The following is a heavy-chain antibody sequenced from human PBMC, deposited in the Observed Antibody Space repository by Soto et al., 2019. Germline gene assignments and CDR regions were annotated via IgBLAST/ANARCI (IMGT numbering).Heavy chain of an antibody. CDR1: GFTFYNYA. D-gene: IGHD5-12*01. CDR3: ARGSRIVATIAYFDY. V-gene: IGHV3-23*01. J-gene: IGHJ4*02. Sequence: EVQLLESGRGLVQPGGSRRLSCAASGFTFYNYAMSWVRQAPGKGLEWVSTISGSGGSTYYADSVKGRFTISRDNSKNTLYLEMNRLRADDTAVYYCARGSRIVATIAYFDYWGQGTLVTVSS. CDR2: ISGSGGST.